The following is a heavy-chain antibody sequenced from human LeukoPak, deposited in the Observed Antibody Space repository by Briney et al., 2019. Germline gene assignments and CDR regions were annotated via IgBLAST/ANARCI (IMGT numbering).Heavy chain of an antibody. D-gene: IGHD4-17*01. CDR2: IIPIFGTA. Sequence: RASVKVSCKASGGTFSSYAISWVRQAPGQGLEWMGGIIPIFGTANYAQKFQGRVTITADESTSTAYMELSSLRSEDTAVYYCVRAHDYGDPVGVNWFDPWGQGTLVTVSS. CDR3: VRAHDYGDPVGVNWFDP. J-gene: IGHJ5*02. CDR1: GGTFSSYA. V-gene: IGHV1-69*13.